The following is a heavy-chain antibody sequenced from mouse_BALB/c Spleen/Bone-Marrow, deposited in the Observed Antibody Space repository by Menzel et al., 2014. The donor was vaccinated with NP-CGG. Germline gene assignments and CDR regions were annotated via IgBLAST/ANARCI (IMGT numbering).Heavy chain of an antibody. V-gene: IGHV1-80*01. CDR1: GYAFSTYW. CDR3: ARGASSAMDY. CDR2: IYPGDGDT. D-gene: IGHD1-1*01. J-gene: IGHJ4*01. Sequence: VMLVESGAELVRPESSVKISCKASGYAFSTYWMIWVKQRPGQGLEWIGQIYPGDGDTNYNGKFKGKATLTADKSSSTAYMQLSSLTSEDSAVYFCARGASSAMDYWGQGTSVTVSS.